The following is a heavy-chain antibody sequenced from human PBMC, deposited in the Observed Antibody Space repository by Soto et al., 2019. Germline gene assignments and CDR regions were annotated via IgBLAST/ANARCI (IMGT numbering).Heavy chain of an antibody. CDR2: IYYTGST. J-gene: IGHJ5*02. CDR3: ARMSVTMRNWFDP. D-gene: IGHD3-22*01. V-gene: IGHV4-61*01. CDR1: GGSVSSGNYY. Sequence: KSSETLSLTCTVSGGSVSSGNYYWGWIRQPPGKGLDWIGNIYYTGSTDYNPSLKSRVTMSVDTSKSQFSLRLHSVTAADTAVYYCARMSVTMRNWFDPWGEGTLVTVSS.